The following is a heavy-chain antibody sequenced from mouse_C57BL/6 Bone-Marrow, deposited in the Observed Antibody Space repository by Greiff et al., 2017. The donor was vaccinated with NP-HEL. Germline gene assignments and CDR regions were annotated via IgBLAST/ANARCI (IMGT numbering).Heavy chain of an antibody. CDR2: IWSDGST. J-gene: IGHJ1*03. V-gene: IGHV2-6-1*01. CDR3: ARHCSRYWYFDV. Sequence: VQLVESGPGLVAPSQSLSITCTVSGFSLTSYGVHWVRQPPGKGLEWLVVIWSDGSTTYNSALKSRLSLSKDNSKGQVFLKMNSLQTDDTAMYYCARHCSRYWYFDVWGTGTTVTVSS. D-gene: IGHD1-1*01. CDR1: GFSLTSYG.